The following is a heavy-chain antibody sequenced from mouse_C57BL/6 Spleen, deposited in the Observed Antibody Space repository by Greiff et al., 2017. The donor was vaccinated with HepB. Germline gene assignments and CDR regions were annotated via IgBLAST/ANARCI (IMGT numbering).Heavy chain of an antibody. V-gene: IGHV1-52*01. Sequence: QVQLQQPGAELVRPGSSVKLSCKASGYTFTSYWMHWVKQRPIQGLEWIGNIDPSDSETHYNQKFKDKATLTVDKSSSTAYMQLSSLTSEDSAVYYCARGDYSNYVGYFDYWGQGTTLTVSS. J-gene: IGHJ2*01. CDR2: IDPSDSET. CDR3: ARGDYSNYVGYFDY. D-gene: IGHD2-5*01. CDR1: GYTFTSYW.